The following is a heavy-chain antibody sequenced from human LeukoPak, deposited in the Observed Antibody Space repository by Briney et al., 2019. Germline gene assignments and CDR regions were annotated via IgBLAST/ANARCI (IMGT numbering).Heavy chain of an antibody. J-gene: IGHJ4*02. CDR2: IYYSGST. CDR3: ARDHGVVPAASRISARRLYYFDY. CDR1: GGSISSGDYY. Sequence: NPSETLSLTCTVSGGSISSGDYYWSWIRQPPGKGLEWIGYIYYSGSTYYNPSLKSRVTISVDTSKNQFSLKLSSVTAADTGVYYCARDHGVVPAASRISARRLYYFDYWGQGTLVTVSS. D-gene: IGHD2-2*01. V-gene: IGHV4-30-4*08.